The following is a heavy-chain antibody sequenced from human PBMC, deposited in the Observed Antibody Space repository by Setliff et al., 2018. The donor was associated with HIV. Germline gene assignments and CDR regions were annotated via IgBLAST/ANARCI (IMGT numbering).Heavy chain of an antibody. Sequence: GGSLRLSCAASGFTFSNFIMNWVRQAPGKGLEWVSHITSSGSTAYYADSVQGRFTISRDNAKNSLYLQMNSLRAEDTGVYYCARAPPYYYGSGTDDAFDIWGQGTMVTVSS. D-gene: IGHD3-10*01. CDR2: ITSSGSTA. CDR3: ARAPPYYYGSGTDDAFDI. V-gene: IGHV3-48*04. J-gene: IGHJ3*02. CDR1: GFTFSNFI.